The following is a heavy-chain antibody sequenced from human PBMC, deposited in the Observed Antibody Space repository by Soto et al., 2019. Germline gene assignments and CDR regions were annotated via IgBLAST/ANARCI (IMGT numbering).Heavy chain of an antibody. Sequence: PGGSLRLSCVASGFTFSSYAMHWVRQAPGKGLEWLALISYDGSNEYYADSVKGRFIISRDNSKNTLYLQVNSLRAEDTAMYYCTRQTMTIRLYFDYWGQGALVTVYS. CDR3: TRQTMTIRLYFDY. CDR1: GFTFSSYA. CDR2: ISYDGSNE. J-gene: IGHJ4*02. V-gene: IGHV3-30-3*01. D-gene: IGHD3-9*01.